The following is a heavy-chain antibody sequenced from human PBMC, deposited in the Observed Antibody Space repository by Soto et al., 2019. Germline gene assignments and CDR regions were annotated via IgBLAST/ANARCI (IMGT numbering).Heavy chain of an antibody. D-gene: IGHD2-2*01. CDR2: ISGSGGST. CDR1: GFTFSSYA. Sequence: GGSQRLSCAAPGFTFSSYAMSWVRQAPGKGLEWVSAISGSGGSTYYADSVKGRFTISRDNSKNTLYLQMNSLRAEDTAVYYCAKLLVGVVPAAPLDYWGKGSLAIAS. J-gene: IGHJ4*02. CDR3: AKLLVGVVPAAPLDY. V-gene: IGHV3-23*01.